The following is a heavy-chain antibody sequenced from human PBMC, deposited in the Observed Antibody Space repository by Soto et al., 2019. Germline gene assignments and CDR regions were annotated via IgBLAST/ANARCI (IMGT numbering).Heavy chain of an antibody. CDR1: DDSFRGAEYY. V-gene: IGHV4-61*08. D-gene: IGHD6-19*01. Sequence: SETLSLTCTVSDDSFRGAEYYWSWIRQPLGKGPEWIGYTYYNGDTKYNPALRSRVTMSEDTSKNQFSLRLSSVTAAETAVYFCARGPAYIDGWRTFDLWGRGILVTVSS. CDR2: TYYNGDT. CDR3: ARGPAYIDGWRTFDL. J-gene: IGHJ4*02.